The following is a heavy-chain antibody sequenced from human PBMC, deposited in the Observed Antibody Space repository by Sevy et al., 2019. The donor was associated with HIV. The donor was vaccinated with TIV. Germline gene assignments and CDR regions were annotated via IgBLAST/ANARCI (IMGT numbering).Heavy chain of an antibody. CDR2: ISGYNGYT. J-gene: IGHJ5*02. D-gene: IGHD3-3*02. V-gene: IGHV1-18*01. CDR1: GYSFTNYG. CDR3: AKEGKNIRSWFDP. Sequence: ASVKVSCKASGYSFTNYGIGWVRQAPGQGLEWMGWISGYNGYTNYAQNLQGRVTMTTDTSTSTAYMELRSLRSDETVIYYCAKEGKNIRSWFDPWGQGTLVTVSS.